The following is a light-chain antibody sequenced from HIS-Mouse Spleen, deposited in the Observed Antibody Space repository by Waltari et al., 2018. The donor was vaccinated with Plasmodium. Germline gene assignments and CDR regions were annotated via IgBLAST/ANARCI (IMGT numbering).Light chain of an antibody. J-gene: IGLJ3*02. CDR1: ALPKNY. CDR3: YSTDSSGNHRV. Sequence: SYELTQPPSVSVSPGQTDRITCSGAALPKNYPYWYQKKSGQAPVRGIYEDSKRPSWIPERVSGSSSGTMATLTISGAQVEDGADYYCYSTDSSGNHRVFGGGTKLTVL. CDR2: EDS. V-gene: IGLV3-10*01.